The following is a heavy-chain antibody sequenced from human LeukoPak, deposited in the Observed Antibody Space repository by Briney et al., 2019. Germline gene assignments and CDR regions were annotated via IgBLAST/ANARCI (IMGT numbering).Heavy chain of an antibody. CDR2: ISAYNGNT. D-gene: IGHD2-2*01. CDR3: ARDLARYCSSTSCYGYYYMDV. CDR1: GYTFTSYG. Sequence: GASVKVSCKASGYTFTSYGISWVRQAPGQGLEWMGWISAYNGNTSYAQKLQGRVTMTTDTSTSTAYMELRSLRSDDTAVYYCARDLARYCSSTSCYGYYYMDVWGKGTTVTVSS. V-gene: IGHV1-18*01. J-gene: IGHJ6*03.